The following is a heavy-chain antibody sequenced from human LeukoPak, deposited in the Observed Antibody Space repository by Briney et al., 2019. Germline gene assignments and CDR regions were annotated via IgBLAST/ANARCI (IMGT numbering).Heavy chain of an antibody. CDR1: GYTFTSYD. D-gene: IGHD1-20*01. CDR2: MNPNSGNT. J-gene: IGHJ3*02. Sequence: GASVKVSCKASGYTFTSYDINWVRQATGQGLEWMGWMNPNSGNTGYAQKFQGRVTITRNTSISTAYMELSSLRSEDTAVYYCARDITGTTGLGVDAFDIWGQGTMVTVSS. CDR3: ARDITGTTGLGVDAFDI. V-gene: IGHV1-8*03.